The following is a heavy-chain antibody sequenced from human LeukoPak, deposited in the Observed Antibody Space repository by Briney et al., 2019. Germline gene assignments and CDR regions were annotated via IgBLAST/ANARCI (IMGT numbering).Heavy chain of an antibody. CDR2: IYYSGST. CDR3: ARHPHCSGGSCYQPADY. V-gene: IGHV4-39*01. D-gene: IGHD2-15*01. Sequence: SETLSLTCTVSGGSISSSSYYWGWIRQPPGKGLEWIGSIYYSGSTYYNPSLKSRVTISVDTSKNQFSLKLSSVTAADTAVYYCARHPHCSGGSCYQPADYWGQGTLVTVSS. J-gene: IGHJ4*02. CDR1: GGSISSSSYY.